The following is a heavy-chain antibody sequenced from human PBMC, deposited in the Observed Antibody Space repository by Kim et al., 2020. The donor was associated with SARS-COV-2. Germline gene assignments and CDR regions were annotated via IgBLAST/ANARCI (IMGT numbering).Heavy chain of an antibody. V-gene: IGHV1-3*01. CDR2: INAGNGNT. CDR3: ARDGDDFWSGYLHPFDY. D-gene: IGHD3-3*01. J-gene: IGHJ4*02. Sequence: ASVKVSCKASGYTFTSYAMHWVRQAPGQRLEWMGWINAGNGNTKYSQKFQGRVTITRDTSASTAYMELSSLRSEDTAVYYCARDGDDFWSGYLHPFDYWGQGTLVTVSS. CDR1: GYTFTSYA.